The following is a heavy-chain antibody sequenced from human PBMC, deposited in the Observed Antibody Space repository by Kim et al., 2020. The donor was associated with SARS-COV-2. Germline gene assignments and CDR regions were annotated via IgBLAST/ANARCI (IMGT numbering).Heavy chain of an antibody. V-gene: IGHV1-69*13. Sequence: SVKVSCKASGGTFSSYAISWVRQAPGQGLEWMGGIIPIFGTANYAQKFQGRVTITADESTSTAYMELSSLRSEDTAMYYCARDQGYSSGWWDYWGQGTLVTVSS. CDR3: ARDQGYSSGWWDY. J-gene: IGHJ4*02. CDR2: IIPIFGTA. D-gene: IGHD6-19*01. CDR1: GGTFSSYA.